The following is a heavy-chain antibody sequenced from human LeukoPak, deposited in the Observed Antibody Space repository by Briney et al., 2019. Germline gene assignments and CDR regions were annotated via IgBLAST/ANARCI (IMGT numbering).Heavy chain of an antibody. CDR3: ARGDSSSWYPYFDY. Sequence: GGSLRLSCAASGFTVSNNYMNWVRQAPGKGLEWVAVISYDGSNKYYADSVKGRFTISRDNAKNSLYLQMNSLRAEDTAVYYCARGDSSSWYPYFDYWGQGTLVTVSS. D-gene: IGHD6-13*01. CDR1: GFTVSNNY. CDR2: ISYDGSNK. V-gene: IGHV3-30-3*01. J-gene: IGHJ4*02.